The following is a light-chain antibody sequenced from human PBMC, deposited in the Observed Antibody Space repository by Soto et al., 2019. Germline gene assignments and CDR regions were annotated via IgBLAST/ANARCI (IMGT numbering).Light chain of an antibody. CDR3: QQFYTFPLT. CDR2: GAS. Sequence: DVQMTQSPSSLSASVGDTVTITCRASQSISTWLAWYQQKPNKAPKSLISGASNLQSGVPSRFSGSGSGTDFTLTISSLRPEDFATYYCQQFYTFPLTFGGGTKVDIK. CDR1: QSISTW. J-gene: IGKJ4*01. V-gene: IGKV1D-16*01.